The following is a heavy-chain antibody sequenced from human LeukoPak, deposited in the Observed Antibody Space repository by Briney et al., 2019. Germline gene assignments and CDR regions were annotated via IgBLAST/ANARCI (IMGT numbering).Heavy chain of an antibody. J-gene: IGHJ4*02. CDR3: ARDSLYPFDY. V-gene: IGHV4-59*12. Sequence: SETLSLTCTVSGSSISSYYWSWIRQPPGKGLEWIGYIYYSGSTNYNPSLKSRVTISVDTSKNQFSLKLSSVTAADTAVYYCARDSLYPFDYWGQGTLVTVSS. CDR1: GSSISSYY. CDR2: IYYSGST. D-gene: IGHD5/OR15-5a*01.